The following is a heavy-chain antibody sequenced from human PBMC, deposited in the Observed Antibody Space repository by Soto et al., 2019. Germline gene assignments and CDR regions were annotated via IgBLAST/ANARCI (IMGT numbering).Heavy chain of an antibody. CDR1: GDTFNFYT. V-gene: IGHV1-69*02. D-gene: IGHD3-10*01. CDR3: ATNYGSGSTHFDY. Sequence: QVQLVQSGAEVKKPGSPVRVSCTASGDTFNFYTISWVRQVPGQGPEWMGKIIPMLGMSNYAQKFQGRVTLMADNSTSTVSMNLSGLTSEDTAVYYCATNYGSGSTHFDYWGQGTLVTVSS. J-gene: IGHJ4*02. CDR2: IIPMLGMS.